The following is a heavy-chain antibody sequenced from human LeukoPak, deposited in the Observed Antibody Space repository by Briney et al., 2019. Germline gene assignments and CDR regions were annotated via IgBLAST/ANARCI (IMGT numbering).Heavy chain of an antibody. Sequence: GGSLRLSCAASGFTFDDYAMHWVRQAPGKGLEWASGISWNSGSIGYADSVKGRFTISRDNAKNSLYLQMNSLRPEDTALYYCVRDLDWGAFDVWGQGTMVTVSS. J-gene: IGHJ3*01. CDR3: VRDLDWGAFDV. CDR2: ISWNSGSI. CDR1: GFTFDDYA. D-gene: IGHD3/OR15-3a*01. V-gene: IGHV3-9*01.